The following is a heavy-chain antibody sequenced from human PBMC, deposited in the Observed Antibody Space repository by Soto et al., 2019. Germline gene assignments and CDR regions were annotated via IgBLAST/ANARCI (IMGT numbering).Heavy chain of an antibody. CDR2: INTAGTT. CDR3: AREWFEDS. J-gene: IGHJ4*02. V-gene: IGHV3-23*01. Sequence: EVQLLESGGGLVQPGGSLTLSCAASGFTFSTYAMTWVRQAPGKGLDWVSAINTAGTTYYADSVKGRFTISRDNAKNILFLQMNGLRVDDTAVYYCAREWFEDSWGQGTLVTVSS. D-gene: IGHD3-10*01. CDR1: GFTFSTYA.